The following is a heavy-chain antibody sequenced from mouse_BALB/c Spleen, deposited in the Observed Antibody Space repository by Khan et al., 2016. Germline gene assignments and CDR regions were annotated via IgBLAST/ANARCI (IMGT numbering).Heavy chain of an antibody. D-gene: IGHD1-1*01. V-gene: IGHV1-34*02. CDR1: GYSFTGYY. CDR2: LNPNNGGT. J-gene: IGHJ4*01. Sequence: MQLEESGPDLVKSGASVKISCKASGYSFTGYYMDWVKQSHGKSLEWIGRLNPNNGGTSYKQNFKGKAILTVDKSSTTAYMELRSLTSEDSAVYYCLRDAMDYWGQGTSVTVSS. CDR3: LRDAMDY.